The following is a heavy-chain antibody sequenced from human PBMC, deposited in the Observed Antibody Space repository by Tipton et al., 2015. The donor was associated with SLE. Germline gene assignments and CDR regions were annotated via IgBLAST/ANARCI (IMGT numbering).Heavy chain of an antibody. CDR2: SHYSGST. CDR3: ARVPGTLKKTYFYYSYMDV. D-gene: IGHD1-26*01. J-gene: IGHJ6*03. V-gene: IGHV4-59*01. CDR1: AGSISSYY. Sequence: TLSLTCSVSAGSISSYYWSWIRQAPGKGLEWIGYSHYSGSTSHNSSLKSRVIISIDTSKNQVSLKLSSVTAADTAVYYCARVPGTLKKTYFYYSYMDVWGKGATIPVSS.